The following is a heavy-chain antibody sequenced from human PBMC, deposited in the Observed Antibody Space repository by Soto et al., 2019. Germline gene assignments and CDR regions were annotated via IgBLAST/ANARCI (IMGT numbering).Heavy chain of an antibody. Sequence: GGSLRLSCAASGFTLSSYDMHWVRQATGKGLEWVSTIGTTGDTYYPGSVKGRFTISRENAKNSLYLQMNSLRAGDTAVYFCARGAMASLYFMDVWGKGTTVTVSS. CDR3: ARGAMASLYFMDV. D-gene: IGHD2-2*01. CDR1: GFTLSSYD. V-gene: IGHV3-13*01. J-gene: IGHJ6*03. CDR2: IGTTGDT.